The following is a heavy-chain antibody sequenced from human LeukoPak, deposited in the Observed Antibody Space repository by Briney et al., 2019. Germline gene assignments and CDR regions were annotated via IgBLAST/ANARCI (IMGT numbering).Heavy chain of an antibody. D-gene: IGHD2-8*01. CDR2: VIPIFGTA. CDR1: GGTFSSYA. J-gene: IGHJ6*03. Sequence: SVKVSFKGSGGTFSSYAISWVRQAPGQGLEWVGVVIPIFGTANYAQKFQGRVTITTDESTSTAYMGLSSLRSEDTAVYYCARGNLLMGYYYYMDVWGKGTTVTVSS. V-gene: IGHV1-69*05. CDR3: ARGNLLMGYYYYMDV.